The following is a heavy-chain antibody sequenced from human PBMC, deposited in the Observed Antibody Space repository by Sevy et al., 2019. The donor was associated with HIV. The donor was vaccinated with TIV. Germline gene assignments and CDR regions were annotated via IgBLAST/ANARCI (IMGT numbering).Heavy chain of an antibody. J-gene: IGHJ4*02. CDR1: GFTFSSYA. D-gene: IGHD6-13*01. Sequence: GGSLRLSCAASGFTFSSYAMSWVRQAPGKGLEWVSAISGSGGATYYAGSVKGRFTISRDNSKNTLYLQMNSLRAEDTAVYYCAKSSSSWYEGVFGYWGQGTLVTVSS. V-gene: IGHV3-23*01. CDR3: AKSSSSWYEGVFGY. CDR2: ISGSGGAT.